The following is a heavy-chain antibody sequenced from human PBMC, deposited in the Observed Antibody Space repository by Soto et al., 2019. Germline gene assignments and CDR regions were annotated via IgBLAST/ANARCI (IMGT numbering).Heavy chain of an antibody. CDR2: ISAYNGNT. D-gene: IGHD3-10*01. V-gene: IGHV1-18*01. Sequence: ASVKVSCKASGYTFTSYGISWVRQAPGQGLEWMGWISAYNGNTNYAQKLQGRVTMTTDTSTSTAYMELRSLRSDDTAVYYCARDITMVRGVIITLDYWGQGTLVTVSS. CDR3: ARDITMVRGVIITLDY. J-gene: IGHJ4*02. CDR1: GYTFTSYG.